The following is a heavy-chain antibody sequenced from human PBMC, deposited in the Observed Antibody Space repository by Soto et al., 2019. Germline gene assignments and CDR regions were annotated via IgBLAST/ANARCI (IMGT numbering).Heavy chain of an antibody. CDR2: IYYSGST. D-gene: IGHD5-12*01. Sequence: SETLSLTCTVSGGSISSYYWSWIRQPPGKGLEWIGYIYYSGSTNYNPSLKSRVTISVDTSKNQFSLKLSSVTAADTAVYYCAASIVATISGGFDYWGQRTLDTVSS. CDR3: AASIVATISGGFDY. CDR1: GGSISSYY. V-gene: IGHV4-59*08. J-gene: IGHJ4*02.